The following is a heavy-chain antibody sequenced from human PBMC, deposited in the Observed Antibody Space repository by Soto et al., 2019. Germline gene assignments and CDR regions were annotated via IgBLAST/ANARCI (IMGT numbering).Heavy chain of an antibody. V-gene: IGHV3-7*01. CDR1: GFTFSSYW. J-gene: IGHJ4*02. CDR3: ARAQGIGAAGTPHY. Sequence: RRLSCAASGFTFSSYWMSWVRQAPGKGLEWVANIKEDGSEKYYVDSVKGRFTISRDNAKNSLYLQMNSLRAEDTAVYYCARAQGIGAAGTPHYWGPGTMLTV. CDR2: IKEDGSEK. D-gene: IGHD6-13*01.